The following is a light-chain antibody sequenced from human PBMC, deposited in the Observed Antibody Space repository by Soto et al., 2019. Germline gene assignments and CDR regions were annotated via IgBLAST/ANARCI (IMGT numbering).Light chain of an antibody. Sequence: EIVMTQSPVTLSVSPGERASLSCRASQSVSSNLAWYQQKPGQAPSLLIYGASSRATGIPDRFSGSGSGTDFTLTISRLEPEDFAVYYCQQYGSSPWTFGQGTKVDI. CDR1: QSVSSN. CDR3: QQYGSSPWT. J-gene: IGKJ1*01. V-gene: IGKV3-20*01. CDR2: GAS.